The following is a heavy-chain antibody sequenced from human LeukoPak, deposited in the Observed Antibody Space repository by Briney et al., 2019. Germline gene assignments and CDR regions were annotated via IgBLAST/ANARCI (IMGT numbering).Heavy chain of an antibody. V-gene: IGHV3-23*01. CDR2: VSDSGGTT. CDR3: PKDRDGYGDYAVWGS. J-gene: IGHJ5*02. CDR1: GFTFSSYA. Sequence: GGSLRLSCAASGFTFSSYAMTWVRQAPGKGLEWVSVVSDSGGTTYYADSVRGRFTISRDNSKQTLYLQMSSLTADHPAVYFCPKDRDGYGDYAVWGSWGQGTLVTVSS. D-gene: IGHD4-17*01.